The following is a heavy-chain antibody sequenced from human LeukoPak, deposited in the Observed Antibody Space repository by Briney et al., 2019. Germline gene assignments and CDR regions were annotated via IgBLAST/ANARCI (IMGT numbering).Heavy chain of an antibody. CDR3: ARERGVRYFDWFFDAFDI. CDR1: GFTFSSYS. V-gene: IGHV3-48*01. Sequence: TGGSLRLSCAASGFTFSSYSMNWVRQAPGKGQEWVSYISSSSSTIYYADSVKGRFTISRDNAKNSLYLQMNSLRAEDTAVYYCARERGVRYFDWFFDAFDIWGQGKMVPVSS. J-gene: IGHJ3*02. D-gene: IGHD3-9*01. CDR2: ISSSSSTI.